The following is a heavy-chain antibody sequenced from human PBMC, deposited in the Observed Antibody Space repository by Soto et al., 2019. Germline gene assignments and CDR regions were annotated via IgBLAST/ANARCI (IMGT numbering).Heavy chain of an antibody. CDR3: ARSEGVHYYDSSGYPGGYFDY. J-gene: IGHJ4*02. CDR2: ISAYNGNT. Sequence: ASVKVSCKASGYTFTSYGISWVRQAPGQGLEWMGWISAYNGNTNYAQKLQGRVTMTTDTSTSTAYMELRSLRSDDTAVYYCARSEGVHYYDSSGYPGGYFDYWGQGTLVTVSS. CDR1: GYTFTSYG. D-gene: IGHD3-22*01. V-gene: IGHV1-18*01.